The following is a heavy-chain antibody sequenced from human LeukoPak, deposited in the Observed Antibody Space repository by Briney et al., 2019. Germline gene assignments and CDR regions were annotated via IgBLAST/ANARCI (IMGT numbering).Heavy chain of an antibody. CDR1: SGSINSDGYY. Sequence: SETLSLTCTVSSGSINSDGYYWSWIRQPAGKGLEWIGRVYSSGSANYSPSLKSRVIILIDTSKNQFSLRLSSVTAADTAVYYCARVYRKDVYNFDGFDIWGQGTMDTVSS. CDR2: VYSSGSA. V-gene: IGHV4-61*02. J-gene: IGHJ3*02. CDR3: ARVYRKDVYNFDGFDI. D-gene: IGHD5-24*01.